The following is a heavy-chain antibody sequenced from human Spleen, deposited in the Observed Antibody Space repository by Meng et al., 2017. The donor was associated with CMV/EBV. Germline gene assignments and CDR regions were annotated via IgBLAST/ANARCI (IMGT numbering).Heavy chain of an antibody. CDR3: AKGTTYGMDV. Sequence: GESLKISCAASGFTVTDYAMHWVRQAPGKGLEWVAFIRYDGSNKYYADSVKGRFTISRDNSKNTLYLQMNSLRAEDTAVYYCAKGTTYGMDVWGQGTTVTVSS. CDR2: IRYDGSNK. CDR1: GFTVTDYA. D-gene: IGHD1-14*01. J-gene: IGHJ6*02. V-gene: IGHV3-30*02.